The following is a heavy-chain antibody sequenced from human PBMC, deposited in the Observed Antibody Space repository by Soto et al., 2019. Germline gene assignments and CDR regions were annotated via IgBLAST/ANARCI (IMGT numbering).Heavy chain of an antibody. CDR2: INHSGST. Sequence: SETLSLTCAVYGGSFSGHYWAWIRQPPGTGLEWIGEINHSGSTNYNPSLKSRVTISVDTSKNQFSLKLTSVTAADTAVYYCARDKITGLFDYWGQGTLVTVSS. CDR3: ARDKITGLFDY. V-gene: IGHV4-34*01. D-gene: IGHD2-8*02. J-gene: IGHJ4*02. CDR1: GGSFSGHY.